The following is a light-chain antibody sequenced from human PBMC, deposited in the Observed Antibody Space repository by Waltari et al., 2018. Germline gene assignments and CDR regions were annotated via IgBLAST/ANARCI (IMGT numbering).Light chain of an antibody. CDR3: AGWDDSLSRWV. Sequence: QSLLTQSPSMSGAPGQRVTIPCSGSRSNIGLNYVFWYQQVPGAAPRLPFWRNDGRPSGVRYGFSAAESGASGSLTIGRLGSEDEAAYYCAGWDDSLSRWVFGGGTTLTVL. CDR1: RSNIGLNY. CDR2: RND. V-gene: IGLV1-47*01. J-gene: IGLJ3*02.